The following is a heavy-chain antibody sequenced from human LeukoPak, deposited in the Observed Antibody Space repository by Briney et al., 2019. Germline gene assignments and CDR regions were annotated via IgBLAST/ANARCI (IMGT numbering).Heavy chain of an antibody. J-gene: IGHJ4*02. V-gene: IGHV4-59*01. CDR1: GGSISSYY. CDR3: ARANYFDY. Sequence: PSETLSLTCTVSGGSISSYYWSWFRQPPGKRLEWIASIYYSGSTTYNPSLKSRVTISVDTSKNLFSLQLSSVTAADTAVYYCARANYFDYWGQGTLVTVSS. CDR2: IYYSGST.